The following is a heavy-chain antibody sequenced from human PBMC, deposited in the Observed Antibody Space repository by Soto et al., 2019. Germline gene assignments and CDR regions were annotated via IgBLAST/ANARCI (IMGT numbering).Heavy chain of an antibody. CDR2: ISWNRGSI. Sequence: EVQLVESGGGLVQPGRSLRLSCAASGFMFNDYAMQWVRQAPGKGLEWVSGISWNRGSIGYADSVKGRFTIARDNAKKFLYLQMNSLRVEDTALYYCVKGRSWGNTVGGVSGDHWGQGTVVTGSS. CDR1: GFMFNDYA. J-gene: IGHJ4*02. CDR3: VKGRSWGNTVGGVSGDH. D-gene: IGHD3-16*01. V-gene: IGHV3-9*01.